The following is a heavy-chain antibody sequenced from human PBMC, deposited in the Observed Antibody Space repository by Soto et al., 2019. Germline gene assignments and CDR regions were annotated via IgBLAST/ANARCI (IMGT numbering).Heavy chain of an antibody. CDR1: GFTFSSYA. Sequence: LSLTCAASGFTFSSYAMSWVRQAPGKGLEWVSAISGSGGSTYYADSVKGRFTISRDNSKNTLYLQMNSLRAEDTAVYYCAKVSVQTYYYDSSGYYFGYWGQGTLVTVSS. CDR3: AKVSVQTYYYDSSGYYFGY. V-gene: IGHV3-23*01. J-gene: IGHJ4*02. CDR2: ISGSGGST. D-gene: IGHD3-22*01.